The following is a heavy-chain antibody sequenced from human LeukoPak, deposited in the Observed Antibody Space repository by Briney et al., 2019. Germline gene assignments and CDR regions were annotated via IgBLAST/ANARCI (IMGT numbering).Heavy chain of an antibody. V-gene: IGHV5-51*01. CDR2: IYPGDSDT. J-gene: IGHJ3*02. CDR3: ARQRGRMTGYAAGGFDI. Sequence: GESLKISCKSSGYSFTNYWIAWVRQMPGKGLEWMGVIYPGDSDTRYSPSFQGQVTISADKSISTAFLHWSSLKASDSAMYYCARQRGRMTGYAAGGFDIWGQGTMVTVSS. CDR1: GYSFTNYW. D-gene: IGHD3-9*01.